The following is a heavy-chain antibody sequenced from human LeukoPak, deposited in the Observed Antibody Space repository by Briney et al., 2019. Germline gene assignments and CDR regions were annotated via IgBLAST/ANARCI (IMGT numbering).Heavy chain of an antibody. V-gene: IGHV1-2*02. J-gene: IGHJ3*02. D-gene: IGHD2-15*01. Sequence: GASVKVSCKASGYTFTGYYMHWVRQAPGQGLEWMGWINPNSGGTNYAQKFQGRVTMTRDTSISTAYMELSRLRSDDTAVYYCARDLGYCSGGSCYSEVAFDIWGQGTMVTVSS. CDR1: GYTFTGYY. CDR3: ARDLGYCSGGSCYSEVAFDI. CDR2: INPNSGGT.